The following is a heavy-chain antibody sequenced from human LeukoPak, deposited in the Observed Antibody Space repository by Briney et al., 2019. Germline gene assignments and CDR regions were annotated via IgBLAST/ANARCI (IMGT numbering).Heavy chain of an antibody. J-gene: IGHJ4*02. V-gene: IGHV3-48*03. CDR1: GFTFSSYE. Sequence: GGSLRLSCVASGFTFSSYEMTWVRQAPGKGLEWVPYISSSGSTTYYADSVKGRFTISRDNAKTSLYLQMNSLRAEDTAVYYCARGRNDFWPHFDYWGQGTLVTVSS. D-gene: IGHD3-3*01. CDR3: ARGRNDFWPHFDY. CDR2: ISSSGSTT.